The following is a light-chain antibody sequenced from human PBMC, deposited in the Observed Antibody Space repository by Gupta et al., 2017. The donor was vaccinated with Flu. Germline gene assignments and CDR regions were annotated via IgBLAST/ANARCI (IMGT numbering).Light chain of an antibody. CDR2: AVS. Sequence: IQMTQSPSSLSASVGDRVTITCRTSQTISSYLNWYQQRPGKAPKLLIYAVSDWQSGVPSRFSGSGYGTEFTLSITSLQPEDFATYYCQQNDDTHSITFGQGTRLEI. V-gene: IGKV1-39*01. CDR1: QTISSY. CDR3: QQNDDTHSIT. J-gene: IGKJ5*01.